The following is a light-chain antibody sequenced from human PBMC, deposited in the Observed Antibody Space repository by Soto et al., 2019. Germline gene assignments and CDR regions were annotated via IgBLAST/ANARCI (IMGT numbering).Light chain of an antibody. V-gene: IGKV3-15*01. CDR1: QSVSSY. CDR3: QQYNSWPGT. CDR2: GAS. Sequence: DIVMTQSPSTLSVSPGERATISCRASQSVSSYLAWYQQKPGQAPMLLIYGASTRETGIPARFSGSGSGTEFTLTISSLQSEDFAVYYCQQYNSWPGTFGPGTKVDIK. J-gene: IGKJ3*01.